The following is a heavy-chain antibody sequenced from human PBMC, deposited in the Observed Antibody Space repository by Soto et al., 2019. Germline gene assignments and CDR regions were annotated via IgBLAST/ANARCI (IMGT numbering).Heavy chain of an antibody. CDR2: MSASGGDK. Sequence: EVQLLESGGGLVQRGGSLRLSCEASGFIFSTYAMAWVRQAPGKGLEWVSGMSASGGDKYYADSVKGRFTISRDNSKSTLHLQMSSLRAEDTAVYYCVKDRIMATAGFYGLDFWGQGTTVTVSS. CDR3: VKDRIMATAGFYGLDF. CDR1: GFIFSTYA. D-gene: IGHD3-10*01. V-gene: IGHV3-23*01. J-gene: IGHJ6*02.